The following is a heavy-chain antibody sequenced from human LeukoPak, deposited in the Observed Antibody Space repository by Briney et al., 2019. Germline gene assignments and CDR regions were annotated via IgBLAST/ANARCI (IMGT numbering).Heavy chain of an antibody. CDR2: ISSSSSTI. Sequence: GGSLRLSCAASGFTFSSYSMNWVRQAPGKGLEWVSYISSSSSTIYYADSVKGRFTISRDNAKNSLYLQMNSLRAEDTAVYYCASRIVGATFHYWGQGTLVTVSS. CDR1: GFTFSSYS. D-gene: IGHD1-26*01. V-gene: IGHV3-48*01. CDR3: ASRIVGATFHY. J-gene: IGHJ4*02.